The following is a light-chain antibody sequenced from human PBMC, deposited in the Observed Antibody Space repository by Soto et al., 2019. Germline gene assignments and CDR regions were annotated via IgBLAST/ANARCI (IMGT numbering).Light chain of an antibody. CDR1: SSDVGGYHF. V-gene: IGLV2-14*01. J-gene: IGLJ7*01. CDR3: TSYTSSSTWV. Sequence: QSALTQPASVSGSPGQSITISCTGTSSDVGGYHFVSWYQHDPGKAPKLMIYEVSNRPSGVSNRFSGSKSGNTASLTISGLQAEDEADYYCTSYTSSSTWVFGGGTQLTVL. CDR2: EVS.